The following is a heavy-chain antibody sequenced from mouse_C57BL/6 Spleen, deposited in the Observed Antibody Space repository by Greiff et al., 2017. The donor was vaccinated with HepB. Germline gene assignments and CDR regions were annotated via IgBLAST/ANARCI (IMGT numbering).Heavy chain of an antibody. Sequence: QVQLQQSGAELVKPGASVKISCKASGYAFSSYWMNWVKQRPGKGLEWIGQIYPGDGDTNYNGKFKGKAKLNADKSSSTAYMQLSSLTSEDSAVYFCARRHYGRGYFDYWGQGTTLTVSS. CDR1: GYAFSSYW. D-gene: IGHD1-1*01. CDR3: ARRHYGRGYFDY. V-gene: IGHV1-80*01. J-gene: IGHJ2*01. CDR2: IYPGDGDT.